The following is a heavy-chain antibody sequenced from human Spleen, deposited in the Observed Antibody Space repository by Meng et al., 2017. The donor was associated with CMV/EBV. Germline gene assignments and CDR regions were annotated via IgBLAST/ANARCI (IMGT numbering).Heavy chain of an antibody. D-gene: IGHD6-6*01. CDR1: GYTFTSDY. CDR2: INPSRGNT. CDR3: TRERPDTCYFDY. J-gene: IGHJ4*02. V-gene: IGHV1-46*01. Sequence: ASVKVSCKASGYTFTSDYIHWVRQAPGQGLEWVGIINPSRGNTDYAPRFRGRVTMTTDTSTSTVYMELSSLRSEDTAVYYCTRERPDTCYFDYWGQGTLVTVSS.